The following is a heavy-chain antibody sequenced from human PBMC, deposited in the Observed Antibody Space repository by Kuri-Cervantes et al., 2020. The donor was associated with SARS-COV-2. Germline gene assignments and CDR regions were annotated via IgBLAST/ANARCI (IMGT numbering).Heavy chain of an antibody. V-gene: IGHV3-7*01. CDR2: IKKDGSEK. J-gene: IGHJ4*02. CDR1: GFSFSMYW. D-gene: IGHD3-22*01. CDR3: ARDGGGYYDSSGYYGQLGFDY. Sequence: GESLKISCAASGFSFSMYWMSWVRQAPGKGLEWVANIKKDGSEKYYVDSVKGRFTISRDNAKNSLYLQMNSLRDEDTAVYYCARDGGGYYDSSGYYGQLGFDYWGQGTLVTVSS.